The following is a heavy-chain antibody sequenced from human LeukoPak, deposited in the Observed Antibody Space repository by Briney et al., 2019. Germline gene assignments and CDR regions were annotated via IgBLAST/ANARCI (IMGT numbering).Heavy chain of an antibody. D-gene: IGHD6-13*01. V-gene: IGHV3-9*01. J-gene: IGHJ4*02. CDR2: TSWNSGSI. CDR3: AKDRRIAAAGPLDY. Sequence: PGGSLRLSCAASGFTFSSYAMHWVRQAPGKGLEWVSGTSWNSGSIGYADSVKGRFTISRDNAKNSLYLQMNSLRAEDTALYYCAKDRRIAAAGPLDYWGQGTLVTVSS. CDR1: GFTFSSYA.